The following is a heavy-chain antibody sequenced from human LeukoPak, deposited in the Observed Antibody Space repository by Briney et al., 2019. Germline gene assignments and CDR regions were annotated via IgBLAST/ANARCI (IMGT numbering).Heavy chain of an antibody. CDR1: GGSISIYY. J-gene: IGHJ4*02. CDR3: ARGPYSSGYFNT. CDR2: IYYSGST. V-gene: IGHV4-59*01. D-gene: IGHD3-22*01. Sequence: SETLSLTCTVSGGSISIYYWSWIRQPPGTGLEWIGYIYYSGSTNYNPSLKSPVTISVDTSKSQFSLKLNSVTAADTAVYYCARGPYSSGYFNTWGQGILVTVSS.